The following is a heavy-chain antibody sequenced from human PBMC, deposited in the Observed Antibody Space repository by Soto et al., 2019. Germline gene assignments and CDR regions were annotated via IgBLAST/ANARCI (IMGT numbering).Heavy chain of an antibody. CDR3: ARYPRILWWCSPKDV. D-gene: IGHD2-21*01. V-gene: IGHV3-9*01. CDR1: GFSFDEYS. CDR2: INYNSDAM. J-gene: IGHJ6*02. Sequence: GVSLGLSCTGSGFSFDEYSMHWVRQVPGKGLEWVAGINYNSDAMGYADSVKGRFTISRDNAKNSLYLQMNSLRAEDTAVYYWARYPRILWWCSPKDVWGQGTTVTVSS.